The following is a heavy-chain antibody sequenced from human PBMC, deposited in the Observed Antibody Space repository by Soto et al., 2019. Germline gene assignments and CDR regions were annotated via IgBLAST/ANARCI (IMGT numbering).Heavy chain of an antibody. Sequence: ASVKVSCKASGYTFTSYYMHWVRRAPGQGLEWMGIINPSGGSTSYAQKFQGRVTMTRDTSTSTVYMELSSLRSEDTAVYYGAAVAATRGAFDIWGQGTMVTVAS. V-gene: IGHV1-46*01. J-gene: IGHJ3*02. CDR3: AAVAATRGAFDI. CDR1: GYTFTSYY. CDR2: INPSGGST. D-gene: IGHD6-19*01.